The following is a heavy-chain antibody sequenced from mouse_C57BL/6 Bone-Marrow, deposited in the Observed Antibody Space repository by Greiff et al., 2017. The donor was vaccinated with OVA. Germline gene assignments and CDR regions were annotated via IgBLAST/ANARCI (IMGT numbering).Heavy chain of an antibody. CDR2: INPNNGGT. D-gene: IGHD2-5*01. J-gene: IGHJ1*03. Sequence: EVQLQQSGPELVKPGASVKMSCKASGYTITDYNMHWVKQSNGKSLEWIGYINPNNGGTSYNQKFKGKATLTVTKSSSTAYMELRSLTSYHSAVYYCSTEYTAFYSNFYWYFDVWGTGTTVTVSS. V-gene: IGHV1-22*01. CDR3: STEYTAFYSNFYWYFDV. CDR1: GYTITDYN.